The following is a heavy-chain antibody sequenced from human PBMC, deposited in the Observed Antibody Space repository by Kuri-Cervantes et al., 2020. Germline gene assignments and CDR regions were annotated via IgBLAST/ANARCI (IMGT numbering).Heavy chain of an antibody. CDR3: VRDRGSGWYGLDY. CDR2: IYYSGST. V-gene: IGHV4-59*01. J-gene: IGHJ4*02. Sequence: ESLKISCTVSGGSISSYYWSWIRQPPGKGLEWIGYIYYSGSTNYNPSLKSRVTISVDTSKNQFSLKLSSVTAADTAVYYCVRDRGSGWYGLDYWGQGTLVTVSS. D-gene: IGHD6-19*01. CDR1: GGSISSYY.